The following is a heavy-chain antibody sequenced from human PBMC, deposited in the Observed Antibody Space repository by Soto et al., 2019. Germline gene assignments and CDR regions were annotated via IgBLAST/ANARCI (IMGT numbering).Heavy chain of an antibody. CDR2: IYGGNDK. Sequence: QITLKESGPTLVKPTQTLTLTCTFSGFSLSTNEVAVGWIRQPPGKALEWLALIYGGNDKRYSPSLKTRLTITKDTSKNQVAHTMTNMAPVDTAPYYGAHRRNSCYDYWGQGTLVTVSS. D-gene: IGHD2-2*01. CDR1: GFSLSTNEVA. V-gene: IGHV2-5*02. J-gene: IGHJ4*02. CDR3: AHRRNSCYDY.